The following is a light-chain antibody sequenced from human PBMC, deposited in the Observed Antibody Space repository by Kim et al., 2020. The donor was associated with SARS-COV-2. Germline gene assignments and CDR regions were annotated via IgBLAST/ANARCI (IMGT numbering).Light chain of an antibody. Sequence: EIVLTQSPGPLSLSPGERVTLSCRASQSVTNNFLAWYQQKPGQAPTLLIYDASTTATGIADRFSGSGSGTDFTLTINRLEPEDFAVYYCQHFGGSSYTFGQGTKLEI. CDR1: QSVTNNF. J-gene: IGKJ2*01. CDR2: DAS. CDR3: QHFGGSSYT. V-gene: IGKV3-20*01.